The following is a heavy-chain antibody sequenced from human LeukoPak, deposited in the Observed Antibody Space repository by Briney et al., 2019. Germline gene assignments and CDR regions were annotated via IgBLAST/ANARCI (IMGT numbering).Heavy chain of an antibody. D-gene: IGHD6-6*01. Sequence: GGSLRLSCAASGFTFSSYSMNWVRQAPGKGLEWVSYISSSSSTIYYADSVKGRFTISRDNAKNSLYLQMNSLRDGDTAVYYCAREKRIAARSWSPYGMDVWGQGTTVTVSS. J-gene: IGHJ6*02. CDR2: ISSSSSTI. CDR1: GFTFSSYS. CDR3: AREKRIAARSWSPYGMDV. V-gene: IGHV3-48*02.